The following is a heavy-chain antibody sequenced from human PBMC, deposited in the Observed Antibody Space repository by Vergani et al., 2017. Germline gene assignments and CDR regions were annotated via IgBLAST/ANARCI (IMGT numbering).Heavy chain of an antibody. D-gene: IGHD2-2*01. CDR3: ARGGLGYCSSTSCYQGDYYYYMDV. V-gene: IGHV5-51*01. J-gene: IGHJ6*03. CDR1: GYSFTSYW. CDR2: IYPGDSDT. Sequence: EVQLVQSGAEVKKPGESLKISCKGSGYSFTSYWIGWVRQMPGKGLEWMGIIYPGDSDTRYSPSFQGQVTISADKSISTAYLQWSSLKASDTAMYYCARGGLGYCSSTSCYQGDYYYYMDVWGKGTTVTVSS.